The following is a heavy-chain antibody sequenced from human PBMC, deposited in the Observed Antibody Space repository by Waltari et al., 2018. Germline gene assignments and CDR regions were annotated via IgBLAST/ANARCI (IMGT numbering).Heavy chain of an antibody. CDR3: ARGRIAARRSYFQH. CDR1: SGSISTTKPY. Sequence: QLQLQESGPGLVKPSETLSLTCTVSSGSISTTKPYWMWTRQPPGKGLEWVGLMIYNRGPYYNPSLKSRVTISVDTSKNQFSLKLSSVTAANTAVYYCARGRIAARRSYFQHWGQGTLVTVSS. J-gene: IGHJ1*01. V-gene: IGHV4-39*07. CDR2: MIYNRGP. D-gene: IGHD6-6*01.